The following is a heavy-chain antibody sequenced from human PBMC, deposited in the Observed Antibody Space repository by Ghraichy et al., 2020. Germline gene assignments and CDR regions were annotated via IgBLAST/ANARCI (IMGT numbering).Heavy chain of an antibody. Sequence: GGSLRLSCAASGFTFSSYGMHWVRQAPGKGLEWVAVISYDGSNKYYADSVKGRFTISRDNSKNTLYLQMNSLRAEDTAVYYCAKSLLYSPFQHWGQGTLVTVSS. CDR2: ISYDGSNK. J-gene: IGHJ1*01. V-gene: IGHV3-30*18. CDR3: AKSLLYSPFQH. CDR1: GFTFSSYG. D-gene: IGHD2-21*01.